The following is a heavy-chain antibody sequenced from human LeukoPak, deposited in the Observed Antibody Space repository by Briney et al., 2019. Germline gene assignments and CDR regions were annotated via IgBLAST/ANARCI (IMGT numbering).Heavy chain of an antibody. J-gene: IGHJ4*02. CDR3: ARSSGTGTLSY. D-gene: IGHD6-25*01. V-gene: IGHV4-39*02. CDR1: GDSISRSTYY. CDR2: VYYGRSP. Sequence: SETLSLTCTASGDSISRSTYYWAWIRQPPGKGLEWIGSVYYGRSPYFNPSLESRATISVDTSKNHFSLKMSSVTAADTAVYYCARSSGTGTLSYWGQGTLVTVSS.